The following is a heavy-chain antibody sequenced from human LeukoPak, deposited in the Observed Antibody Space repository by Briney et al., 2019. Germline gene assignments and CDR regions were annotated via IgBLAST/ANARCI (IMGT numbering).Heavy chain of an antibody. D-gene: IGHD4-23*01. J-gene: IGHJ5*01. CDR2: INSDGSGT. V-gene: IGHV3-74*01. CDR1: GSTFSSYW. Sequence: GGSLRLSCAASGSTFSSYWMHWVRQAPGKGLVWVSRINSDGSGTIYADSVRGRFTISRDNAKNTLYLQVNSLRAEDTAVYYCARTEGTVAYDSWGQGTLVTVSS. CDR3: ARTEGTVAYDS.